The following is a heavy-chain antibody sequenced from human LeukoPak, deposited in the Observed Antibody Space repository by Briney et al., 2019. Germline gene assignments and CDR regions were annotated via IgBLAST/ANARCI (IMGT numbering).Heavy chain of an antibody. J-gene: IGHJ6*03. V-gene: IGHV1-8*03. CDR3: ARGSAYCTNGVCADYYYMDV. D-gene: IGHD2-8*01. Sequence: EASVKVSCKASGYSLTDYYIHWVRQAPGQGLEWMGWINPNSGNTGYAQKFQGRVTITRNTSISTAYMELSSLRSEDTAVYYCARGSAYCTNGVCADYYYMDVWGKGTTVTVSS. CDR2: INPNSGNT. CDR1: GYSLTDYY.